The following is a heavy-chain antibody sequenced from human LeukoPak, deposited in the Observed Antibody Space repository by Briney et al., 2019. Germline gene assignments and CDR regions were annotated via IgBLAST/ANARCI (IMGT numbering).Heavy chain of an antibody. CDR3: ARVHSRITMVRGVISRVNAFDI. V-gene: IGHV4-61*01. CDR2: IYYSGST. Sequence: SETLSLTCTVSGGSISSGSYYWGWIRQPPGKGLEWIGNIYYSGSTNYNPSLKSRVTISVDTSKNQFSLKLTSVTAADTAVYYCARVHSRITMVRGVISRVNAFDIWGQGTMVTVSS. J-gene: IGHJ3*02. D-gene: IGHD3-10*01. CDR1: GGSISSGSYY.